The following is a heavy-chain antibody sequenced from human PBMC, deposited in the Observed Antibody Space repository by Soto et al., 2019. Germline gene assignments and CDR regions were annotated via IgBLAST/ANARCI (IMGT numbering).Heavy chain of an antibody. D-gene: IGHD3-10*01. CDR2: VYSGGAT. CDR1: GFTVSSNY. CDR3: VRGRYGSEIH. Sequence: EVRLVESGGGLVQPGGSLRLSCAAVGFTVSSNYMTWVRLAPGKGLEWVSLVYSGGATHYAASVKGRFTISTHSSQNTLFLQMYSLRTEDAATYYCVRGRYGSEIHWGQGTKVTVSS. J-gene: IGHJ4*02. V-gene: IGHV3-53*04.